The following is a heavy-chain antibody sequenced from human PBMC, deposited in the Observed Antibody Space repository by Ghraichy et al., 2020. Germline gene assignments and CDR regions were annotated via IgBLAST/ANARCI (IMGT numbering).Heavy chain of an antibody. D-gene: IGHD2/OR15-2a*01. CDR3: ARDRSTASEFDY. CDR1: GGSISSSNW. V-gene: IGHV4-4*02. Sequence: LSLTCAVSGGSISSSNWWSWVRQPPGKGLEWIGEIYHSGITNYNPSLKSRVTISLDKSKNQFSLQLTPVTAADTAVYYCARDRSTASEFDYWGQGTLVTVSS. J-gene: IGHJ4*02. CDR2: IYHSGIT.